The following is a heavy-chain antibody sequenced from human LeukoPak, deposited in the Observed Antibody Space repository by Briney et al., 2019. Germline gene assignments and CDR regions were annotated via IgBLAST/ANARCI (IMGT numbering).Heavy chain of an antibody. Sequence: ASVKVSCKASRCTFTSYYMHWVRQAPGQGLEWMGIINPSGGSTSYAQKFQGRVTMTRDTSTSTVYMELSSLRSEDTAVYYCARASLDNYGDYSIDYWGQGTLVTVSS. V-gene: IGHV1-46*03. CDR2: INPSGGST. D-gene: IGHD4-17*01. J-gene: IGHJ4*02. CDR3: ARASLDNYGDYSIDY. CDR1: RCTFTSYY.